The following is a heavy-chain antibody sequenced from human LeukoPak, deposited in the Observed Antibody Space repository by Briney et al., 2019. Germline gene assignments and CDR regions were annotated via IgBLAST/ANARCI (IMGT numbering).Heavy chain of an antibody. Sequence: PGGSLRLSCAASGFTFSSYWMSWVRQAPGKGLEWVANINKDGSEKYYVDSVKGRFTISRDNAKNSLYLQMNSLRAEDTAVYYCARPSMTTVTPFDYWGQGTLVTVSS. CDR1: GFTFSSYW. CDR2: INKDGSEK. CDR3: ARPSMTTVTPFDY. V-gene: IGHV3-7*05. D-gene: IGHD4-17*01. J-gene: IGHJ4*02.